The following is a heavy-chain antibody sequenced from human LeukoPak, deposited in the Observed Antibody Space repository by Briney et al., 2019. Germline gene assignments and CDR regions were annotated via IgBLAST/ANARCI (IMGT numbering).Heavy chain of an antibody. CDR3: ARAPYYDFWSGGFFDY. CDR2: ISSSSSYI. Sequence: PGGSLRLSCAASGFTFDDYAMHWVRQAPGKGLEWVSSISSSSSYIYYADSVKGRFTISRDNAKNSLYLQMNSLRAEDTAVYYCARAPYYDFWSGGFFDYWGQGTLVTVSS. J-gene: IGHJ4*02. V-gene: IGHV3-21*01. CDR1: GFTFDDYA. D-gene: IGHD3-3*01.